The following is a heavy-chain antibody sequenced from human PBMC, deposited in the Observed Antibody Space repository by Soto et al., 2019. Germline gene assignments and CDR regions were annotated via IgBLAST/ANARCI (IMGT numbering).Heavy chain of an antibody. CDR3: VKERISGWYDFDY. CDR1: GFTFSNYA. CDR2: ISSNGDVT. J-gene: IGHJ4*02. Sequence: GESLKISCSASGFTFSNYAMHWVRQTPGKGLQYVSGISSNGDVTYYADSVKGRFIISRDNSRNTLDLQMYNLRTEDTAVYYWVKERISGWYDFDYWGQGSQVTVSS. V-gene: IGHV3-64D*08. D-gene: IGHD6-19*01.